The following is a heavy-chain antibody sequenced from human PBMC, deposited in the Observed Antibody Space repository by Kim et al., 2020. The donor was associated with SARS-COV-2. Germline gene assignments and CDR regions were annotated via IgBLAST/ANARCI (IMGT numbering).Heavy chain of an antibody. CDR1: GGSFSGYY. CDR3: AIDDYVWGSWAFDI. Sequence: SETLSLTCAVYGGSFSGYYWSWIRQPPGKGLEWIGEINHSGSTNYNPSLKSRVTISVDTSKNQFSLKLSSVTAADTAVYYCAIDDYVWGSWAFDIWGQGTMVTVSS. D-gene: IGHD3-16*01. J-gene: IGHJ3*02. CDR2: INHSGST. V-gene: IGHV4-34*01.